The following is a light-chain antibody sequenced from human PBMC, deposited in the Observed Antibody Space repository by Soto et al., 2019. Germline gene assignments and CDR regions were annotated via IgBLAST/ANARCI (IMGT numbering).Light chain of an antibody. CDR1: NTDVGAYNY. V-gene: IGLV2-14*01. CDR3: SSYTDSGTLV. CDR2: EVS. J-gene: IGLJ1*01. Sequence: QSVLSQPVSVSGSPGQSITISCTGTNTDVGAYNYVSWYQQHPGKAPKLMIYEVSNRPSGFSDRFSGSKSGNTASLTISGHQAEDEADYYCSSYTDSGTLVFGAGTKVTVL.